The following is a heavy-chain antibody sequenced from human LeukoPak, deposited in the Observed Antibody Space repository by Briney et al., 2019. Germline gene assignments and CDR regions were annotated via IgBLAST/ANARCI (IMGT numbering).Heavy chain of an antibody. Sequence: GGSLRLSCAASGFTVSSDYMSWVRQAPGKGLEWVSVIYSGGSTYYADSVKGRFTISRDNSKNTLYLQMNSLRAEDTAVYYCAKAADYYYDSSGYYPEALYYFDYWGQGTLVTVSS. CDR3: AKAADYYYDSSGYYPEALYYFDY. J-gene: IGHJ4*02. CDR2: IYSGGST. V-gene: IGHV3-53*01. D-gene: IGHD3-22*01. CDR1: GFTVSSDY.